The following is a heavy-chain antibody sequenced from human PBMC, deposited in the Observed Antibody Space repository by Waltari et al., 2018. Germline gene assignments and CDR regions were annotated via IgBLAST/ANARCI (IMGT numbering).Heavy chain of an antibody. CDR2: TYYRSKWYN. D-gene: IGHD4-17*01. V-gene: IGHV6-1*01. Sequence: QVQLQQSGPGLVKPSQTLSLTCAISGDSVSSNRSAWNWIRQSPSKGLEWLGRTYYRSKWYNDYAVSVKSRITINPDTSKNQFSLQLNSVTPEDTAVYYCARDSTVTTGYYYYYGMDVWGQGTTVTVSS. CDR3: ARDSTVTTGYYYYYGMDV. J-gene: IGHJ6*02. CDR1: GDSVSSNRSA.